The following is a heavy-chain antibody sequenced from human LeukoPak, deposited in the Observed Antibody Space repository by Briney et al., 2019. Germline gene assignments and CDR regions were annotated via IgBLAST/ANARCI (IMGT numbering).Heavy chain of an antibody. CDR2: INTNTGNP. CDR3: ARTYCSGGSCHLYYYYYGMDV. V-gene: IGHV7-4-1*02. D-gene: IGHD2-15*01. J-gene: IGHJ6*02. Sequence: ASVKVSCKASGYTFTSYAMNWVRQAPGQGLEWMGWINTNTGNPTYAQGFTGRSVFSLDTSVSTAYLQISSLKAEDTAVYYCARTYCSGGSCHLYYYYYGMDVWGQGTTVTVSS. CDR1: GYTFTSYA.